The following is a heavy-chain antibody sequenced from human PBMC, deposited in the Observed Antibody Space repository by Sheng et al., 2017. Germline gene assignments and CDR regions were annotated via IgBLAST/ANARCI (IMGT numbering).Heavy chain of an antibody. CDR3: ARDRRQQLVRGWFDP. CDR2: ISAYNGNT. Sequence: QVQLVQSGAEVKKPGASVKVSCKASGYTFTSYGISWVRQAPGQGLEWMGWISAYNGNTNYAQKLQGRVTMTTDTSTSTAYMELRSLRSDDTAVYYCARDRRQQLVRGWFDPLGPGNPRSPVSS. J-gene: IGHJ5*02. CDR1: GYTFTSYG. D-gene: IGHD6-13*01. V-gene: IGHV1-18*01.